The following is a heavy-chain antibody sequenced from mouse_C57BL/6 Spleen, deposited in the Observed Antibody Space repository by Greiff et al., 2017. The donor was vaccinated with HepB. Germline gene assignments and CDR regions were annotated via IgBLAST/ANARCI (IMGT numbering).Heavy chain of an antibody. D-gene: IGHD1-1*01. V-gene: IGHV1-81*01. J-gene: IGHJ1*03. Sequence: QVQLQQSGAELARPGASVKLSCKASGYTFTSYGISWVKQRTGQGLEWIGEIYPRSGNTYYNEKFKGKATLTADKSSSTAYMELRSLTSEDSAVYFCAREGHYGSSYEGYFDVWGTGTTVTVSS. CDR2: IYPRSGNT. CDR1: GYTFTSYG. CDR3: AREGHYGSSYEGYFDV.